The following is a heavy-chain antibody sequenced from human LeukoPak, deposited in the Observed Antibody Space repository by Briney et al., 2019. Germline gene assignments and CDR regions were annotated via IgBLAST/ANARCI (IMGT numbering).Heavy chain of an antibody. V-gene: IGHV3-21*05. Sequence: RRSLRLSCTASGFPFIEYCTNWVRHAPGKGLEWISYIGIDSGNTKYADSVRGRFTISADKPKNSLHRQMTRLRIEDTAVYYCARDTNYAFDNSGEGALV. CDR2: IGIDSGNT. CDR3: ARDTNYAFDN. J-gene: IGHJ4*02. CDR1: GFPFIEYC. D-gene: IGHD4/OR15-4a*01.